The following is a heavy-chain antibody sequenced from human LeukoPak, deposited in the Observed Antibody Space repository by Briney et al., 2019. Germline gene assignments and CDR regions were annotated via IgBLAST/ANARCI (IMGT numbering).Heavy chain of an antibody. CDR2: ISRSSNTI. Sequence: QSGGSLRLSCAASGFTFSTYSMSWVRQAPGKGLEWVSYISRSSNTILYADSVKGRFTISRDNAKNSLYLQMNSLRAEDTAVYYCAREPVVKPDDAFDLWGQGTMVSVSS. CDR1: GFTFSTYS. V-gene: IGHV3-48*04. CDR3: AREPVVKPDDAFDL. D-gene: IGHD3-22*01. J-gene: IGHJ3*01.